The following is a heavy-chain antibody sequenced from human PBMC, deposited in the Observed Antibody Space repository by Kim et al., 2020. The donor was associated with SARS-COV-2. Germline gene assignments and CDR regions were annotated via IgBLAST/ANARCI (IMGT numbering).Heavy chain of an antibody. CDR1: GYTFTSYD. Sequence: ASVKVSCKASGYTFTSYDINWMRQATGQGLEWMGWMNPNSGNTGYAQKFQGRVTMTRSTSISTAYMELSSLRSEDTAVYYCARGRREFGVVIAIRYYYYGMDVWGQGTTVTVSS. D-gene: IGHD2-21*01. J-gene: IGHJ6*02. CDR2: MNPNSGNT. V-gene: IGHV1-8*02. CDR3: ARGRREFGVVIAIRYYYYGMDV.